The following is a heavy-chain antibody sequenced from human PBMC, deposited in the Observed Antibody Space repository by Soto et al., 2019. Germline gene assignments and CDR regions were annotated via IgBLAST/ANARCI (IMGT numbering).Heavy chain of an antibody. V-gene: IGHV3-30-3*01. J-gene: IGHJ4*02. CDR2: ILHDGNNK. CDR3: ARDDEDGSYCDLGY. CDR1: GFTISNYI. Sequence: QVQLVESGGGVVQPGRSLRLSCAASGFTISNYIMHWVRQAPGKGLEWVAMILHDGNNKYYADSVKGRFTISRDNSKNTLYLQMNSLRTEDTAMYYWARDDEDGSYCDLGYWGQGTLVTVSS. D-gene: IGHD3-10*01.